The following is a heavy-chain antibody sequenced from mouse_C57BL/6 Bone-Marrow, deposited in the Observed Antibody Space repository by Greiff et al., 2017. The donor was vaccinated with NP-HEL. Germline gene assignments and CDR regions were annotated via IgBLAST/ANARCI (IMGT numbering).Heavy chain of an antibody. Sequence: VQLQQSGAELVRPGTSVKVSCKASGYAFTNYLIEWVKQRPGQGLEWIGVINPGSGGTNYNEKFKGKATLTADKSSSTAYMQLSRLTSEDSAVYFCARRIITTVVALDYWGQGTTLTVSS. V-gene: IGHV1-54*01. J-gene: IGHJ2*01. CDR2: INPGSGGT. CDR3: ARRIITTVVALDY. CDR1: GYAFTNYL. D-gene: IGHD1-1*01.